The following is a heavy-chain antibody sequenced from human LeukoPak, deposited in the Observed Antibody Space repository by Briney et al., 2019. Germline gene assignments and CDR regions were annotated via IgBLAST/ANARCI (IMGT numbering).Heavy chain of an antibody. CDR1: GFSFSNYW. J-gene: IGHJ4*02. CDR3: ANSPGYTYYYDN. CDR2: IKEDGTEK. Sequence: GGSLRLSCAASGFSFSNYWMSWVRQAPGRGLEWVANIKEDGTEKNYVDSVKGRFTISRDNAKNSLYLQMNSLRAEDTALYYCANSPGYTYYYDNWGQGTLVTVSS. V-gene: IGHV3-7*03. D-gene: IGHD3-22*01.